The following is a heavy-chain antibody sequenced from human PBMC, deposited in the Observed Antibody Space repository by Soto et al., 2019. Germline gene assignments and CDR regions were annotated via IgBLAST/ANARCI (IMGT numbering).Heavy chain of an antibody. Sequence: WGSLRLSCSASVFPFTNYWMNWFRQTPGKGLMWVSRISPDGSDVGYADSVEGRFTVSRDNAKNTLYLQMHSLRAEDTAMYYCACWGHIVPVAPSDFDRWGQGTLVTVSS. CDR2: ISPDGSDV. V-gene: IGHV3-74*01. J-gene: IGHJ4*02. CDR3: ACWGHIVPVAPSDFDR. CDR1: VFPFTNYW. D-gene: IGHD2-8*02.